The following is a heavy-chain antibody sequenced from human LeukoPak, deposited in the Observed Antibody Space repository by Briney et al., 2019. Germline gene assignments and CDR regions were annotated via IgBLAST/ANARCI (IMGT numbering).Heavy chain of an antibody. D-gene: IGHD1-1*01. CDR2: TYFRSKWNN. Sequence: RSQTLSLTCAISGDSVSSNLVTWNWVRQSPSRGLEWLGRTYFRSKWNNDYAVSVIGRITINPDASKNLSSLQLNSVTPEDTAVYYCARVTSGIFHYWGQGTLVTVSS. CDR3: ARVTSGIFHY. V-gene: IGHV6-1*01. J-gene: IGHJ4*02. CDR1: GDSVSSNLVT.